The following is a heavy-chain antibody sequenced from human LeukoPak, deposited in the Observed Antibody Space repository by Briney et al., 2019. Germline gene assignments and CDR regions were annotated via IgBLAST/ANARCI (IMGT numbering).Heavy chain of an antibody. CDR3: AKDFPGGNSPDAFDI. CDR2: ILFDGSNK. Sequence: PGGSLRLSCAASGFTFSSYGMHWVRQAPGKGLEWVAVILFDGSNKFYADSVKGRFTISRDNSKSTLYLQMNSLRAEDTAVYYCAKDFPGGNSPDAFDIWGQGTMVTVSS. J-gene: IGHJ3*02. CDR1: GFTFSSYG. D-gene: IGHD4-23*01. V-gene: IGHV3-30*18.